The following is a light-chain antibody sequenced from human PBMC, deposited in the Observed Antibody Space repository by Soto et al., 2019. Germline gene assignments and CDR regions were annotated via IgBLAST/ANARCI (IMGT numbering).Light chain of an antibody. Sequence: QSALTQPASVSGSPGQSITISCTGTTSDIGGYYFVSWFQQYPGKAPTLIIYDVSNRPSGSSSRFSGSKTGNTATLTISGLQADDDADYYCSSYRSSTTPFVFGTGTKLTVL. CDR1: TSDIGGYYF. J-gene: IGLJ1*01. CDR3: SSYRSSTTPFV. V-gene: IGLV2-14*01. CDR2: DVS.